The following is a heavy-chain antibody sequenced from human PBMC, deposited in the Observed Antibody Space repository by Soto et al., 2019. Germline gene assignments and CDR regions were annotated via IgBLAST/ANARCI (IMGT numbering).Heavy chain of an antibody. J-gene: IGHJ6*02. CDR1: GYSFTSYW. V-gene: IGHV5-51*01. CDR3: AREPDHYNYVMDV. CDR2: IYPGDSDT. Sequence: GESLKISCKGSGYSFTSYWIGWVRQMPGKGLEWMGIIYPGDSDTRYSPSFQGQVTISADKSISTAYLQWSSLKAPDTAMYYWAREPDHYNYVMDVGGQGTSVPVS.